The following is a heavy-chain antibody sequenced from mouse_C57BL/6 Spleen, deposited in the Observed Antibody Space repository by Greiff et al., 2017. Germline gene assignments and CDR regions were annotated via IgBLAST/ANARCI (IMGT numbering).Heavy chain of an antibody. D-gene: IGHD1-1*01. J-gene: IGHJ4*01. Sequence: EVKLQESGPELVKPGASVKISCTASGYSFTDYNMNWVKQSNGKSLEWIGVINPNYGTTSYNQKFKGKATLTVDQSSSTAYMQLNSLTSEDSAVYYCARSGYYGSPGAMDYWGQGTSVTVSS. V-gene: IGHV1-39*01. CDR3: ARSGYYGSPGAMDY. CDR1: GYSFTDYN. CDR2: INPNYGTT.